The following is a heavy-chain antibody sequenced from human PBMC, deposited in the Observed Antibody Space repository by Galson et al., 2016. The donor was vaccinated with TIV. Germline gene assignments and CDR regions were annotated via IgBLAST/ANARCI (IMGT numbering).Heavy chain of an antibody. CDR2: IWYDGSNE. V-gene: IGHV3-33*01. Sequence: SLRLSCAASGFTFSSYGMHWVRQAPGKGLEWVAVIWYDGSNENYAESVKGRFTISRDNSKNTLYLQMNSLRVEDTAVYFCARSQSGPSQLDYWGQGTLVTVSS. CDR1: GFTFSSYG. D-gene: IGHD3-10*01. CDR3: ARSQSGPSQLDY. J-gene: IGHJ4*02.